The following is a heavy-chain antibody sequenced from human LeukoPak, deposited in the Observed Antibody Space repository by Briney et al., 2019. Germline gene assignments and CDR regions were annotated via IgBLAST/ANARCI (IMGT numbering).Heavy chain of an antibody. V-gene: IGHV4-34*01. CDR2: INHSGST. CDR3: ARGWTFKTPLGRVAGTSSRRGRYFDH. CDR1: GGSFSGYY. D-gene: IGHD6-19*01. Sequence: TSETLSLTCAVYGGSFSGYYWSWIRQSPGKGLEWIGEINHSGSTNYNPSLKSRVTISVDTSKNQFSLKMSSVTAADTAMYYCARGWTFKTPLGRVAGTSSRRGRYFDHWGQGTLVTVSS. J-gene: IGHJ4*01.